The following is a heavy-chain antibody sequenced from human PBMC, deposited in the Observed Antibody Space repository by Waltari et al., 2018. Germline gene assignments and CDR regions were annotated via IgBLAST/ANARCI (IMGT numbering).Heavy chain of an antibody. V-gene: IGHV4-38-2*01. CDR1: VYSIRSGYY. CDR2: VYHSGNT. Sequence: QVQLQESGPGLLNPSETLSLTCAVSVYSIRSGYYWGWVQQPPGKGLEWIGSVYHSGNTYYNPSLKSRLSISADTSNNQLSLKLSSVTAADTAVYYCARGAAAGSGPLIDYWGQGILVTVSS. J-gene: IGHJ4*02. D-gene: IGHD6-13*01. CDR3: ARGAAAGSGPLIDY.